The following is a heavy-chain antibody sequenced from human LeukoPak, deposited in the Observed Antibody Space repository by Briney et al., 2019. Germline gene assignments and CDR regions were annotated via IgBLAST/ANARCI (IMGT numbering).Heavy chain of an antibody. Sequence: PSETPSLTCTVSGGSISSSSYYWGWIRQPPGKGLEWIGSIYYSGSTYYNPSLKSRVTISVDTSKNQFSLRLTSVTAADTAVYYCARPLDTSLANPFDIWGHGTMVTVSS. V-gene: IGHV4-39*01. CDR1: GGSISSSSYY. CDR3: ARPLDTSLANPFDI. J-gene: IGHJ3*02. D-gene: IGHD3-16*01. CDR2: IYYSGST.